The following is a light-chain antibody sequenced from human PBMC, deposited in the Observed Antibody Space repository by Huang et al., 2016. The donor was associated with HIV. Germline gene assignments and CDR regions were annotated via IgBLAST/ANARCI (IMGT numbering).Light chain of an antibody. CDR2: GAS. CDR3: QQYITWPPLT. J-gene: IGKJ4*01. V-gene: IGKV3-15*01. CDR1: QSITTN. Sequence: EIVMTQSPVTLSVSLGERATLSCRASQSITTNLAWYQQKPDQAPRLLIYGASTRASGIPARFSGGGSGTEFTLTISRLQSEDFAVYFCQQYITWPPLTFSGGTTVEIK.